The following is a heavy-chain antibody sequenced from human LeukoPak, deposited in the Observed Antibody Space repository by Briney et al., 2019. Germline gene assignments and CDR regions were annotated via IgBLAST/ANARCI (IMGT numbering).Heavy chain of an antibody. D-gene: IGHD6-13*01. V-gene: IGHV4-59*01. CDR3: ARAPGIAAAGTHFDF. Sequence: SQTLSLTCTVSGGSLSSYYWSWIRQLPGKGLEWIGYIYYSGSAKYNPSLKSRVTISVDTSKNQFSLKLSSVTAGDTAVYYCARAPGIAAAGTHFDFWGQGTLVTVSS. CDR1: GGSLSSYY. CDR2: IYYSGSA. J-gene: IGHJ4*02.